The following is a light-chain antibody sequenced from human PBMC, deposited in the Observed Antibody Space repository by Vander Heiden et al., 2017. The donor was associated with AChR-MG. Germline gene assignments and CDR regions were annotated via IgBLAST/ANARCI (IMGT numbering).Light chain of an antibody. CDR3: ATWDSSRSAVV. J-gene: IGLJ1*01. CDR2: DNN. V-gene: IGLV1-51*01. CDR1: SSNIGNNY. Sequence: QSVLAHPPSVSAAAGQKVTIPCSGSSSNIGNNYVSWYQQLPGTAPKLLIYDNNKRPSGIPDRFSGSKSGTSATLGITGLQTGDEADYYCATWDSSRSAVVFGTGTNVTVL.